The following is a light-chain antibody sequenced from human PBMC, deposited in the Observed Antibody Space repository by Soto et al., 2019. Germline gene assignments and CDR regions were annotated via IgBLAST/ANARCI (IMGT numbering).Light chain of an antibody. CDR3: QVWHSNTVV. V-gene: IGLV3-9*01. CDR1: NIGIKN. J-gene: IGLJ2*01. CDR2: RDY. Sequence: SYELTQPLSVSVALGQTARITCGGNNIGIKNVHWYQQKPGQAPVLVIYRDYNRPSGIPERFSGSNSGNTATLTISRAQAGDEADYYCQVWHSNTVVFGGGTKLTVL.